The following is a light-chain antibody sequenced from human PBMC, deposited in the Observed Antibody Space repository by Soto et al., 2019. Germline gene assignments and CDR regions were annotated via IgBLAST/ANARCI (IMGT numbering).Light chain of an antibody. J-gene: IGLJ1*01. CDR3: SSYTSSSTSSYV. V-gene: IGLV2-14*01. CDR1: SSDVGGYNY. Sequence: QSVLTQPASVSGSPGQSITISCTGTSSDVGGYNYVSWYQQHPGKAPKLMIYDVSNRPSGVSNRFSGSQSGNTAPLTISGLQAEDEADYYCSSYTSSSTSSYVFGTGTKVTVL. CDR2: DVS.